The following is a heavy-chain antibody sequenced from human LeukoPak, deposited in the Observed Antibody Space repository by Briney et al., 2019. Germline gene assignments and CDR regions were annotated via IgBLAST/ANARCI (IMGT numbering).Heavy chain of an antibody. Sequence: PSETLSLTCTVSGGSISSYYWSWIRQPPGKGLEWIGYIYYSGSTNYNPSLKSRVTISVDTSKNQFSLKLSSVTAADTAVYYCARDYGDFWSGYFGYYYYYMDVWGKGTTVTVSS. CDR2: IYYSGST. CDR1: GGSISSYY. D-gene: IGHD3-3*01. J-gene: IGHJ6*03. CDR3: ARDYGDFWSGYFGYYYYYMDV. V-gene: IGHV4-59*12.